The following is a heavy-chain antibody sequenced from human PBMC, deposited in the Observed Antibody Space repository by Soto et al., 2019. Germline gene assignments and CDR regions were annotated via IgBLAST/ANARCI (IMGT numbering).Heavy chain of an antibody. CDR2: IIPIFGTA. D-gene: IGHD1-7*01. Sequence: SVKVSCKASGGTFSSYTISWVRQAPGQGLEWMGRIIPIFGTANYAQKFQGRVTITADESTSTAYMELSSLRSEDTAVYYCARDPDPILITGTVAGFDYWGQGTLVTVSS. V-gene: IGHV1-69*13. CDR3: ARDPDPILITGTVAGFDY. J-gene: IGHJ4*02. CDR1: GGTFSSYT.